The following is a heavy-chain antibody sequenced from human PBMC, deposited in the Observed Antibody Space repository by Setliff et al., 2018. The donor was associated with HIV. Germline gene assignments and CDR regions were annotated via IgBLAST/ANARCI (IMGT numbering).Heavy chain of an antibody. Sequence: GGSLRLSCAASGFTLNIYAMSWVRQAPGKGLEWVSGIDSGSNTYYTDSMKGRFTISRDNSNNALYLQMTSLRADDTAVYYCAKEAGASGGFDRADFDYWGQGTLVTVSS. D-gene: IGHD5-12*01. CDR1: GFTLNIYA. CDR3: AKEAGASGGFDRADFDY. V-gene: IGHV3-23*01. CDR2: IDSGSNT. J-gene: IGHJ4*02.